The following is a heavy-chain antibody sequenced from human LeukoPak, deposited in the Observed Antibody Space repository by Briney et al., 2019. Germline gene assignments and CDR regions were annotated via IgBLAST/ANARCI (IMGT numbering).Heavy chain of an antibody. V-gene: IGHV3-23*01. D-gene: IGHD3-3*01. CDR2: ISGSGGST. Sequence: GGSLRLSCAASGFTFSSYAMSWVRQAPGKGLEWVSAISGSGGSTYYADSVKGRFTISRDNSKNTLCLQMNSLRAEDTAVYYCAKSPPAMLRFSEYTFDYWGQGTLVAVSS. CDR3: AKSPPAMLRFSEYTFDY. CDR1: GFTFSSYA. J-gene: IGHJ4*02.